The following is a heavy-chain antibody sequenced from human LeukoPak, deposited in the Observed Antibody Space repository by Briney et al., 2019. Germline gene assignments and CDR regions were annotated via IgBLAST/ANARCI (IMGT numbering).Heavy chain of an antibody. Sequence: GESLRLSCAASGFTFSNYWMSWVRQAPGKGLEWVANIKQDGSEKYYVDSVKGRFTIPRDNAKNSLYLEMNSLRVEDTAVYYCARAAKTYDYWGQGTLVTVSS. J-gene: IGHJ4*02. CDR3: ARAAKTYDY. CDR1: GFTFSNYW. CDR2: IKQDGSEK. V-gene: IGHV3-7*01.